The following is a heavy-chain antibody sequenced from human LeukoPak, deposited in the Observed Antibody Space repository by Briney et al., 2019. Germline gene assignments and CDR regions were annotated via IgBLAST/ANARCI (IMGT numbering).Heavy chain of an antibody. CDR2: INPSGGST. D-gene: IGHD5-18*01. J-gene: IGHJ5*02. V-gene: IGHV1-46*01. Sequence: ASVKVSCKASGYTFTSYYMHWVRQAPGQGLEWMGIINPSGGSTSYAQKFQGRVTMTRDTSTSTVYMELSSLRSEDTAVYYCARGGRWTAMVAFAPTSWFDPWGQGTLVTVSS. CDR3: ARGGRWTAMVAFAPTSWFDP. CDR1: GYTFTSYY.